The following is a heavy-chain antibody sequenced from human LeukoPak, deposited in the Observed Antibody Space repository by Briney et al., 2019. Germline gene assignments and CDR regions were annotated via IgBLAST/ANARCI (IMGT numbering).Heavy chain of an antibody. CDR3: AELGITMIGGV. CDR1: GFTFSRHG. J-gene: IGHJ6*04. Sequence: GGSLRLSCAASGFTFSRHGMHWARHAPGKGLKWVAGMSKDGATIRYEGSVEGRFTISRDNSKNTVYLQMNSLRAEDTAVYYCAELGITMIGGVWGKGTTVTISS. CDR2: MSKDGATI. D-gene: IGHD3-10*02. V-gene: IGHV3-30*18.